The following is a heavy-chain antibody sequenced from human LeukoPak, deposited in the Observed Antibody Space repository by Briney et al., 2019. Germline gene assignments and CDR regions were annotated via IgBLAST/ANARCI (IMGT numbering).Heavy chain of an antibody. CDR1: GDSVSSSNYY. CDR2: IYYSGST. V-gene: IGHV4-39*07. D-gene: IGHD3-3*01. Sequence: SETLSLTCTVSGDSVSSSNYYWGWIRQPPGKGLEWIGSIYYSGSTYYNPSLKSRVTISVDTSKNQFSLKLSSVTAADTAVYYCASTPYYDFWSGYFYWGQGTLVTVSS. CDR3: ASTPYYDFWSGYFY. J-gene: IGHJ4*02.